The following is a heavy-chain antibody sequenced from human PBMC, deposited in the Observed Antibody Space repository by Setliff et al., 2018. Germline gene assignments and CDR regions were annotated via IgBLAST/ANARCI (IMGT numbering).Heavy chain of an antibody. D-gene: IGHD3-22*01. CDR2: VYNGNDET. CDR1: GFTFSAYG. J-gene: IGHJ4*02. V-gene: IGHV3-23*01. CDR3: AGGPRWYDSSGYYFRTDN. Sequence: PGGSLRLSCVAPGFTFSAYGMSWVRQAPGKGLEWVSSVYNGNDETKYADSVKGRFTISRDRSKNTVYLQMNRLRAEDTAVYYCAGGPRWYDSSGYYFRTDNWGQGTLVTVSS.